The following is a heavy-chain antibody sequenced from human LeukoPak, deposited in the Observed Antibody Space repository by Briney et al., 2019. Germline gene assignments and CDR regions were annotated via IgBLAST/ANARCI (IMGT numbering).Heavy chain of an antibody. CDR1: GFTFSTYS. CDR3: ARNRIPTVKEVADFDY. CDR2: LNIGGTYV. D-gene: IGHD2-21*01. Sequence: GGSLRLSCAASGFTFSTYSMNWVRQAPGKGLEWVSSLNIGGTYVYYADSVRGRFTISRDNAKNSLYLQMSSLRAEDTAVYYCARNRIPTVKEVADFDYWGQGTLVTVSS. J-gene: IGHJ4*02. V-gene: IGHV3-21*01.